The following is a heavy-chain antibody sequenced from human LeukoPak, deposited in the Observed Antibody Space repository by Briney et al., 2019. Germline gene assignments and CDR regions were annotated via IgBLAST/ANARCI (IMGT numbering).Heavy chain of an antibody. CDR2: MNPNSGNT. CDR1: GYTFTSYD. Sequence: ASVKVSCKASGYTFTSYDINWVRQATGQGLEWMGWMNPNSGNTGYAQKSQGRVTMTRNTSISTAYMELSSLRSEDTAVYYCARVGDYGDYVAPNWFDPWGQGTLVTVSS. CDR3: ARVGDYGDYVAPNWFDP. V-gene: IGHV1-8*01. J-gene: IGHJ5*02. D-gene: IGHD4-17*01.